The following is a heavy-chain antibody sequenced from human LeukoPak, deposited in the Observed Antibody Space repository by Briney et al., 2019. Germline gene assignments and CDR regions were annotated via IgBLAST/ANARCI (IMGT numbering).Heavy chain of an antibody. CDR2: INADGRSM. D-gene: IGHD6-19*01. CDR1: GFTFSSYS. V-gene: IGHV3-74*03. CDR3: ARGSSGWYGIDY. J-gene: IGHJ4*02. Sequence: GGSLRLSCAASGFTFSSYSMNWVRQVPGKGLVCVSRINADGRSMTYADSVKGRFTISRDNAKNALYLQMNSLGAEDTAVYYCARGSSGWYGIDYWGQGALVNVSS.